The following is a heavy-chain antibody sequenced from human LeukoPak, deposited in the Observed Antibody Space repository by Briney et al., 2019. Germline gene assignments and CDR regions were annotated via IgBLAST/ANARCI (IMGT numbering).Heavy chain of an antibody. J-gene: IGHJ4*02. CDR1: GGSISSYY. CDR3: ARDPSSGHFDY. CDR2: IYYSGST. D-gene: IGHD3-22*01. V-gene: IGHV4-59*12. Sequence: SETLSLTCTVSGGSISSYYWSWIRQPPGKGLEWIGYIYYSGSTNYNPSLKSRVTMSVDTSKNQFSLKLSSVTAADTAVYYCARDPSSGHFDYWGQGTLVTVSS.